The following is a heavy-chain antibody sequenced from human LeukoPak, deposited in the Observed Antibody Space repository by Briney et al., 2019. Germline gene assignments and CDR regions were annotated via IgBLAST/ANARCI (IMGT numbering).Heavy chain of an antibody. J-gene: IGHJ4*02. CDR1: GFSFSTYS. CDR3: AGEQGTYYDSSGYSIDY. D-gene: IGHD3-22*01. CDR2: ILGSSRTI. V-gene: IGHV3-48*04. Sequence: GGSLRLSCAASGFSFSTYSMNWVRQAPGKGLEWIAYILGSSRTIYYADSVKGRFTISRDSAKNSLYLQMNSLRAEDTAVYYCAGEQGTYYDSSGYSIDYWGQGTLVTVSS.